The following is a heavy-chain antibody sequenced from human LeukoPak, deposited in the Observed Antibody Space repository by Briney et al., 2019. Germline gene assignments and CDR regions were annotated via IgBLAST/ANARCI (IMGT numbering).Heavy chain of an antibody. CDR1: GFTFSSYA. CDR2: ITGSGGST. J-gene: IGHJ3*02. Sequence: GGSLRLSCAASGFTFSSYAMTWVRQAPGKGLEWVSSITGSGGSTYYADSVKGRFSMSRDNCKNTLYLQMNSLRAEDTAVYYCGRDPNGDYVGAFDMWGQGTMVTVSS. V-gene: IGHV3-23*01. CDR3: GRDPNGDYVGAFDM. D-gene: IGHD4-17*01.